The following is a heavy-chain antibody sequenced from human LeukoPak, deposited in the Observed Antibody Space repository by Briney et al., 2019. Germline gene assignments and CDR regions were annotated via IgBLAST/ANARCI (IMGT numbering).Heavy chain of an antibody. CDR1: GDSISPYY. D-gene: IGHD4-17*01. Sequence: PSETLSLTCTVSGDSISPYYWNWIRQPPGKGLEWIGYIYYSGDTNYNPSLKSRVTMSVDTSKNQFSLKLSSVTAADTAVYYCASLGLRKRDFDYWGQGTLVTVSS. CDR3: ASLGLRKRDFDY. V-gene: IGHV4-59*01. CDR2: IYYSGDT. J-gene: IGHJ4*02.